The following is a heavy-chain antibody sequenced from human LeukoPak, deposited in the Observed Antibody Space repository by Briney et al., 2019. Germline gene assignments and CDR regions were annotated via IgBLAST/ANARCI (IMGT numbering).Heavy chain of an antibody. V-gene: IGHV4-59*01. D-gene: IGHD4-23*01. CDR1: GGSFSGYY. Sequence: SETLSLTCTVSGGSFSGYYCSWIRQPPGKGLEWIGCIDYIRITNYNPSLESRVTISVDTSKHQFSLKLRSVTGADTAVYYCTRGPTTVVNYPFDIWGQGTMVTVSS. CDR2: IDYIRIT. CDR3: TRGPTTVVNYPFDI. J-gene: IGHJ3*02.